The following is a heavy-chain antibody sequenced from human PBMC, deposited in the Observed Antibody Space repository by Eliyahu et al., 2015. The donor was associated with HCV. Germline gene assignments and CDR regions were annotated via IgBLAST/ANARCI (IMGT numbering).Heavy chain of an antibody. J-gene: IGHJ4*02. CDR2: INPDGSST. Sequence: EEQLVESGGGLVQPGGSLRLSCAASGFTFXSXWMYWVRQVPGKGLVWVAGINPDGSSTNYXDSMKGRFIISRDNAKNTLFLQMNSLRVDDMAVYYCARGGYDFWSGYSPKADYWGQGTLVTVSS. V-gene: IGHV3-74*01. D-gene: IGHD3-3*01. CDR1: GFTFXSXW. CDR3: ARGGYDFWSGYSPKADY.